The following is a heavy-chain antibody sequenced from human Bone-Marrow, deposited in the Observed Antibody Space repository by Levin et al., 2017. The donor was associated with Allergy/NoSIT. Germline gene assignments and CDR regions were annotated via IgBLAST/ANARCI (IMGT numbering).Heavy chain of an antibody. CDR3: SRQRTAAADSDY. Sequence: SGGSLRLSCAASGFRFSGSAMHWVRQASGKGLEWLGRIRSKDNNYATSYATSVKGRFTISRDDSQSTTYLQMNSLKTEDTAVYYCSRQRTAAADSDYWGQGTLVTVSS. V-gene: IGHV3-73*01. CDR1: GFRFSGSA. CDR2: IRSKDNNYAT. D-gene: IGHD6-13*01. J-gene: IGHJ4*02.